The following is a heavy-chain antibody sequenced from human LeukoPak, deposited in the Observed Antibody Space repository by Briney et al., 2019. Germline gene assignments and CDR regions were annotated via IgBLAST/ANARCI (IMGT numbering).Heavy chain of an antibody. CDR3: ARKQYSSGWYIGYNDY. CDR2: ISAYNGNT. CDR1: GYTFTSYG. Sequence: ASVKVSCKASGYTFTSYGISWVRQAPGQGLEWMGWISAYNGNTNYAQRLQGRVTMTTDTSTSTAYMELRSLRSDDTAVYYCARKQYSSGWYIGYNDYWGQGTLVTVCS. D-gene: IGHD6-19*01. J-gene: IGHJ4*02. V-gene: IGHV1-18*01.